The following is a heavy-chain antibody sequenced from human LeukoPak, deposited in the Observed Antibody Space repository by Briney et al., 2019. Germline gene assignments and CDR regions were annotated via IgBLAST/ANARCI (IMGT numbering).Heavy chain of an antibody. V-gene: IGHV1-69*13. J-gene: IGHJ6*02. D-gene: IGHD3-9*01. CDR1: GYPXNSFY. Sequence: GASVKVSCKASGYPXNSFYTHWVRQAPGQGLEWMAGSIAIFGTANYAQKCQGRVTITADESTSTAYMELSSLRSEDTAVYYCASPRTLRYFDWTHYYYYGMDVWGQGTTVTVSS. CDR3: ASPRTLRYFDWTHYYYYGMDV. CDR2: SIAIFGTA.